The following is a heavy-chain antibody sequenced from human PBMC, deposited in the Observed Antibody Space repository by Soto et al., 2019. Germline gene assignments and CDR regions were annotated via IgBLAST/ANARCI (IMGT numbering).Heavy chain of an antibody. CDR1: GFTFSSYG. D-gene: IGHD3-10*01. CDR3: AKEAQFDGMDV. Sequence: GGSLRLSCAASGFTFSSYGMHWVRQAPGKGLEWVAVIWYDGSNKYYADSVKGRFTISRDNSKNTLYLQMNSLRAEDTAVYYCAKEAQFDGMDVWGQGTTVTVSS. J-gene: IGHJ6*02. CDR2: IWYDGSNK. V-gene: IGHV3-30*02.